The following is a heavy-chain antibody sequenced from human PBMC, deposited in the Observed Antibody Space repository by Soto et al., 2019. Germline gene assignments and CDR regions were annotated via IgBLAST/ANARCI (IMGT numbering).Heavy chain of an antibody. CDR3: ARARMSLTRSYFDF. CDR2: ISASGNT. J-gene: IGHJ4*02. Sequence: SETLSLTCTVSDGSIFKFYWSWSRQPPGKGLEWIEYISASGNTNYNPSLKSRVSISVDTSKNKFSLNLTSVTAADTAVYYCARARMSLTRSYFDFWGQGTPVTVSS. V-gene: IGHV4-59*01. CDR1: DGSIFKFY.